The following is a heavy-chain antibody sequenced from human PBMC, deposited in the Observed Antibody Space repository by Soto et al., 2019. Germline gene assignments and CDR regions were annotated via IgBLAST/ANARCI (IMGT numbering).Heavy chain of an antibody. V-gene: IGHV3-30*18. CDR1: GFTVSSYG. D-gene: IGHD3-3*01. CDR2: ISYDGSNR. Sequence: GGSLRLSCSASGFTVSSYGMHWVRQAPGKGLERVAVISYDGSNRYYADSVKRRFTISRDNSKNTLYLQMNSLRAEDTAVYYCAKEGGPITIFGETYYYYCLDVWDQGSRVTVSS. J-gene: IGHJ6*02. CDR3: AKEGGPITIFGETYYYYCLDV.